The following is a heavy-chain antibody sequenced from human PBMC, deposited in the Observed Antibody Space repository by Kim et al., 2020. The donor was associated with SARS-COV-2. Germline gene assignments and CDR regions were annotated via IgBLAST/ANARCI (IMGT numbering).Heavy chain of an antibody. J-gene: IGHJ4*02. CDR2: VKKDGSDK. CDR3: ARGSAFSY. D-gene: IGHD2-15*01. CDR1: GFTFNSYL. V-gene: IGHV3-7*01. Sequence: GGPLRLSCAASGFTFNSYLMSWVRQAPGKGLEWVASVKKDGSDKYYVDSVKGRFTISRDNAKNSQYLQMNSLRAEDTAVYYCARGSAFSYWGQGTLVTVSS.